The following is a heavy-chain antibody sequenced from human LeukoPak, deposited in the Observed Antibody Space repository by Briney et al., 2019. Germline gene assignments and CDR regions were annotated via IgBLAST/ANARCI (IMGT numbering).Heavy chain of an antibody. CDR3: ARAPSEIGGYYPEYFRH. J-gene: IGHJ1*01. CDR2: IKSDGST. V-gene: IGHV3-74*01. CDR1: GFTFSSYW. D-gene: IGHD3-22*01. Sequence: QTGGSLRLSCAASGFTFSSYWMHWVRQAPEKGLVWVSRIKSDGSTNYADSVKGRFTISRDNAKNTLSLQMNSLRAEDTGVYYCARAPSEIGGYYPEYFRHWGQGTLVTVSS.